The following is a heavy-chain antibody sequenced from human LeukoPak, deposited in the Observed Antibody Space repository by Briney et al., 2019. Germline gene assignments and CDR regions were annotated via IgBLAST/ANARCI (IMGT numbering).Heavy chain of an antibody. CDR3: ARDSGYNWNDPPDY. D-gene: IGHD1-1*01. CDR2: ISSSSSYI. J-gene: IGHJ4*02. V-gene: IGHV3-21*01. Sequence: AGGSLRLSSAASGFTFSSYSMNWVRQAPGKGLEWVSSISSSSSYIYYADSVKGRFTISRDNAKNSLYLQMNSLRAEDTAVYYCARDSGYNWNDPPDYWGQGTLVTVSS. CDR1: GFTFSSYS.